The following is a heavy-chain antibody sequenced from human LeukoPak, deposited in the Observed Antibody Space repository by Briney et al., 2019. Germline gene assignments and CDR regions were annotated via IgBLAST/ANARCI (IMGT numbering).Heavy chain of an antibody. CDR3: AKDLSIGVAGTEGGYYNGMDV. Sequence: PGGSLRLSCAASGFTFDDYGMHWARHAPGKGLEWVSGINWNSATIAYADSVKGRFTISRDNAKNSLYLQMNSLRAEDTALYYCAKDLSIGVAGTEGGYYNGMDVWGQGTTVTVSS. CDR2: INWNSATI. CDR1: GFTFDDYG. D-gene: IGHD6-19*01. V-gene: IGHV3-9*01. J-gene: IGHJ6*02.